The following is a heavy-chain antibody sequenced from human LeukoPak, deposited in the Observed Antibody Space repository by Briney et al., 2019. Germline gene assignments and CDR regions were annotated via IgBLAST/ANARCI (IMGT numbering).Heavy chain of an antibody. CDR3: AKAGDSSGWYDYYYGMDV. Sequence: TGGSLRLSCAASGFTFSSYAMSWVRQAPGKGLEWVSAISGSGGSTYYADSVKGRFTISRDNSKNTLYLQMNSLRAEDTAVYYCAKAGDSSGWYDYYYGMDVWGQGTTVTVSS. CDR1: GFTFSSYA. V-gene: IGHV3-23*01. CDR2: ISGSGGST. J-gene: IGHJ6*02. D-gene: IGHD6-19*01.